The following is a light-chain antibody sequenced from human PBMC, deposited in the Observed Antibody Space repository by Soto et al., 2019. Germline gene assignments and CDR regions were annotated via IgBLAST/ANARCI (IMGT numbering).Light chain of an antibody. CDR2: AVS. V-gene: IGLV2-14*03. Sequence: QSVLTQPASVSGSPGQSITISCTGTSSDIGGYNYVSWYQHHPGKAPKLMIYAVSNRPSGVSDRFSGSKSGHTASLTISGLQAEDDGDYYCSSYRSGSTVVFGGGTKLTVL. CDR3: SSYRSGSTVV. CDR1: SSDIGGYNY. J-gene: IGLJ3*02.